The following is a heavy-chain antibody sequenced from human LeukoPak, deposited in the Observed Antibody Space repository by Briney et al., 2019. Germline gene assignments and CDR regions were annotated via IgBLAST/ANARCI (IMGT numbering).Heavy chain of an antibody. CDR1: GYTFTSYY. V-gene: IGHV1-46*01. CDR2: INPSGGST. Sequence: ASVKVSCKASGYTFTSYYMHWVRQAPGQGLEWMGIINPSGGSTSYAQKFQGRVTMTRDTSTSTVYMELSSLRSEDTAVYYRARGPSRGPIFGVVILYYFDYWGQGTLVTVSS. D-gene: IGHD3-3*01. J-gene: IGHJ4*02. CDR3: ARGPSRGPIFGVVILYYFDY.